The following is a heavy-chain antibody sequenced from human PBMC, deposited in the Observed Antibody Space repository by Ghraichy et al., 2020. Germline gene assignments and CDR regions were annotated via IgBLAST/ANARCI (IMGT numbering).Heavy chain of an antibody. CDR3: ARDYNMVYSSSWYPPNYYGMDV. CDR2: IKQDGSEK. J-gene: IGHJ6*02. D-gene: IGHD6-13*01. CDR1: GFTFSSYW. Sequence: GGSLRLSCAASGFTFSSYWMSWVRQAPGKGPEWVANIKQDGSEKYYVDSVKGRFTISRDNAKNSLYLQMNSLRAEDTAVYYCARDYNMVYSSSWYPPNYYGMDVWGQGTTVTVSS. V-gene: IGHV3-7*01.